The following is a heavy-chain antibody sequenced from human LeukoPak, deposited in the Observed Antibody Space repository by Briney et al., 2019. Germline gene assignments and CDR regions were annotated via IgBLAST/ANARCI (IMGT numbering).Heavy chain of an antibody. Sequence: SETLSLTCAAYGGSFSGYYWSWIRQPPGKGLEWIGKINHSGSTNYNPTLKSRVTISVDTSKNQFSLKLSSVTAADTAVYYCARGRGYCSSTSCYYYYYGMDVWGKGTTVTVSS. CDR2: INHSGST. J-gene: IGHJ6*04. D-gene: IGHD2-2*01. CDR1: GGSFSGYY. CDR3: ARGRGYCSSTSCYYYYYGMDV. V-gene: IGHV4-34*01.